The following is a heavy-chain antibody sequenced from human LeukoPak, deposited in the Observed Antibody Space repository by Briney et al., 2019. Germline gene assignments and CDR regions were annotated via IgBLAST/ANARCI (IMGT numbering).Heavy chain of an antibody. CDR3: AKVPYSDYGSGRPPFMDV. V-gene: IGHV3-23*01. J-gene: IGHJ6*02. D-gene: IGHD3-10*01. CDR2: ISDSGSST. Sequence: PGGSLRLSCAASGFTFSNYAMSWVRQAPGRGLEWVSTISDSGSSTYYADSVKGRITISRDNSKNTLYLQMNSLRVEDTAIYYCAKVPYSDYGSGRPPFMDVWGQGTAVAVSS. CDR1: GFTFSNYA.